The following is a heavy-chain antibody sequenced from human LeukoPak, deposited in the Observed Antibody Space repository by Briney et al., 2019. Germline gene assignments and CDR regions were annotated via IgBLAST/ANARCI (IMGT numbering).Heavy chain of an antibody. D-gene: IGHD2-15*01. J-gene: IGHJ4*02. Sequence: GGSLRLSCAASRFTFSSYSMNWVRQAPGKGLEWVSSISSSSSYIYYANSVKGRFTISRDNSKNMVFLQMGSLRAEDMAVYYCARARRDCSGGTCFSYYFDNWGQGTLVTVSP. V-gene: IGHV3-21*06. CDR2: ISSSSSYI. CDR3: ARARRDCSGGTCFSYYFDN. CDR1: RFTFSSYS.